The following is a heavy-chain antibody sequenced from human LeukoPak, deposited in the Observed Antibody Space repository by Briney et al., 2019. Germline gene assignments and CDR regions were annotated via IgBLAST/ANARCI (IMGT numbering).Heavy chain of an antibody. Sequence: SETLSLTCTVSGGSISNSGYYWGWIRQPPGNGLEWIGSFSYGGRTHYNPSLKSQVTISVDMSKNQFSLKLRSVTAADTAVYYCARLYGNYQNYFDYWGQGTLVTVSS. J-gene: IGHJ4*02. CDR3: ARLYGNYQNYFDY. CDR2: FSYGGRT. V-gene: IGHV4-39*07. D-gene: IGHD1-7*01. CDR1: GGSISNSGYY.